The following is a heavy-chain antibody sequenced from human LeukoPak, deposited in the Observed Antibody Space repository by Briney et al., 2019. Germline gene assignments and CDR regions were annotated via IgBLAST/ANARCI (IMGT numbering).Heavy chain of an antibody. Sequence: ASVKVSCKASGGTFSSYAISWVRQAPGQGLEWMGRIIPILGIANYAQKFQGRVTITADKSTSTAYMELSSLRSEDTAVYYCASLYEITMVRKSKDAFDIWGQGTMVTVSS. CDR3: ASLYEITMVRKSKDAFDI. V-gene: IGHV1-69*04. CDR2: IIPILGIA. CDR1: GGTFSSYA. J-gene: IGHJ3*02. D-gene: IGHD3-10*01.